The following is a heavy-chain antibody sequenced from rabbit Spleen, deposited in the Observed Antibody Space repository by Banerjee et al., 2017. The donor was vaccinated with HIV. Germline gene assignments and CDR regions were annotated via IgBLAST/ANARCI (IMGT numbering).Heavy chain of an antibody. J-gene: IGHJ6*01. D-gene: IGHD8-1*01. CDR1: GVSFSSNYY. Sequence: VESGGDLVKPGASLTLTCTASGVSFSSNYYMCWVRQAPGKGLEWIACIDSGSSGFTYFASWAKGRFTISKTSSTTVTLQMTSLTAADTATYFCARDSGSSFSSYGMDLWGQGTLVTVS. CDR2: IDSGSSGFT. CDR3: ARDSGSSFSSYGMDL. V-gene: IGHV1S40*01.